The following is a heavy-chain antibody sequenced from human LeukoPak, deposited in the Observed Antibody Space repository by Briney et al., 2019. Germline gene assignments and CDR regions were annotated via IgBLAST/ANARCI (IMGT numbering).Heavy chain of an antibody. V-gene: IGHV3-21*01. CDR1: GFTFSTYG. Sequence: GGSLRLSCAASGFTFSTYGMNWVRQAPGKGLEWVSSISSSSTYIFYADSVKGRFTISRDNAQNSLYLQMISLRAEDTAVYYCARDLVLGGQGTLVTVSS. J-gene: IGHJ4*02. D-gene: IGHD3-10*01. CDR3: ARDLVL. CDR2: ISSSSTYI.